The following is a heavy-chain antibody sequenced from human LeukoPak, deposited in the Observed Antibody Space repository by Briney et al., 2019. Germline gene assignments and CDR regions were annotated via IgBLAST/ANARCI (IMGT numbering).Heavy chain of an antibody. V-gene: IGHV1-2*06. Sequence: GASVKVSCKASGYTFTGYYMHWVRQAPGQGLEWMGQINPNSGGTNYAQKFQGRVTITRDTSISTAYMELSRLRSDDTAVYYCARSRLGYCSGGSCYSGAIWGQGTMVTVSS. J-gene: IGHJ3*02. CDR1: GYTFTGYY. CDR2: INPNSGGT. CDR3: ARSRLGYCSGGSCYSGAI. D-gene: IGHD2-15*01.